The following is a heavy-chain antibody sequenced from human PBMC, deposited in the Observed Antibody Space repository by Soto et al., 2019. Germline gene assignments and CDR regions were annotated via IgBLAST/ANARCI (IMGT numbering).Heavy chain of an antibody. CDR2: FDPEEGER. CDR3: TTVNVWAHPYFDD. CDR1: GDSVTELY. J-gene: IGHJ4*02. V-gene: IGHV1-24*01. Sequence: QVRLLQSGADVKKPGASVKVSCKVSGDSVTELYMHWVRQAPGKGLEWMGGFDPEEGERIYAQNFQGRVVMTEDASTNTAYLELRRLRSEDTAVYYCTTVNVWAHPYFDDWGQGTLVTVSS. D-gene: IGHD1-26*01.